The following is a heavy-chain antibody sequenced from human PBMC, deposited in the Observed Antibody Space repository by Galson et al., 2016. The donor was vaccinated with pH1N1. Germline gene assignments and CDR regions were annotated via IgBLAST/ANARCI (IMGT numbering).Heavy chain of an antibody. CDR1: GGSVRNYY. V-gene: IGHV4-4*07. D-gene: IGHD4-17*01. Sequence: SETLSLTCTVSGGSVRNYYCSWMRQTAGKGLEWIGRIHTSGTTKYNPSLKSRVTISVDTSKNQFSLKLSSVTAADTAVYSCARHNYGDYVGYFDYWGQGTLVTVSS. CDR3: ARHNYGDYVGYFDY. CDR2: IHTSGTT. J-gene: IGHJ4*02.